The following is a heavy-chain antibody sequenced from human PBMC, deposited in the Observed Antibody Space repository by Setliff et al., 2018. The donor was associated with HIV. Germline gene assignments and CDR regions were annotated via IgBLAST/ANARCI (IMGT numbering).Heavy chain of an antibody. CDR2: IHNSAGS. CDR1: GDSVSGYY. J-gene: IGHJ3*02. D-gene: IGHD3-22*01. CDR3: ARDRIEVLADSPHDVFDI. Sequence: PSETLSLTCAVSGDSVSGYYWNWIRQPAGRGLEWIGRIHNSAGSNYNPSLKSRVTMSVDTAKNQLSLKLTAVSAADTAVYYCARDRIEVLADSPHDVFDIWGRGIMVTVSS. V-gene: IGHV4-4*07.